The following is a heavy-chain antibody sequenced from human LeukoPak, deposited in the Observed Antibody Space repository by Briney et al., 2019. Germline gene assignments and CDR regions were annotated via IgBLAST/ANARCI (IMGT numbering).Heavy chain of an antibody. D-gene: IGHD4-17*01. CDR2: INQNGITT. J-gene: IGHJ4*02. V-gene: IGHV3-74*01. CDR1: GFIFRNYW. CDR3: AREALYGDDPGYFDY. Sequence: GGSLRLSCAASGFIFRNYWMHWVRQAPGKGLVWVARINQNGITTTYTDSVKGRFTISRDNAKNTLYLQMNSLRAEDTAVYYCAREALYGDDPGYFDYWGQGTLVTVSS.